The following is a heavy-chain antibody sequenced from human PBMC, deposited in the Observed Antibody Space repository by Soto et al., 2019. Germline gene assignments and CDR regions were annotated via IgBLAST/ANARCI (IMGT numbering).Heavy chain of an antibody. CDR2: IIPIFGTA. D-gene: IGHD2-2*03. V-gene: IGHV1-69*13. J-gene: IGHJ6*04. Sequence: SVKVSCKASGGTFSSYAISWVRQAPGQGLEWMGGIIPIFGTANYAQKFQGRVTITADESTSTAYMELSSLRSEDTAVYYCARDGFCSSTSGYVRVYYYYGRDVWGKGTTVTVSS. CDR1: GGTFSSYA. CDR3: ARDGFCSSTSGYVRVYYYYGRDV.